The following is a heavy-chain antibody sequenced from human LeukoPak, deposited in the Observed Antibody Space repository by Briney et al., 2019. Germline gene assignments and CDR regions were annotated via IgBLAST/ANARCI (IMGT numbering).Heavy chain of an antibody. CDR2: IYYSGST. Sequence: SETLSLTCTVSGGSISSGDYYWSWIRQPPGTGLEWIGYIYYSGSTYYNPSLKSRVTISVDTSKNQFSLKLSSVTAADTAVYYCARVVDTAMVIRWFDPWGQGTLVTVSS. J-gene: IGHJ5*02. D-gene: IGHD5-18*01. V-gene: IGHV4-30-4*08. CDR1: GGSISSGDYY. CDR3: ARVVDTAMVIRWFDP.